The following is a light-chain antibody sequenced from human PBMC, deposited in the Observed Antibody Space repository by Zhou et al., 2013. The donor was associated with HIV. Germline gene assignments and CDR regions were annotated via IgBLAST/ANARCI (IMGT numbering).Light chain of an antibody. J-gene: IGKJ5*01. Sequence: EIVLTQSPATLSLSPGESAALSCRASQSVSGYLAWYQQRPGQAPRLLISDASSRATGIPDRFSGSGSGTDFTLTISSLEPEDLGIYYCQQRANWPPTFGQGTRLEIK. CDR1: QSVSGY. CDR2: DAS. V-gene: IGKV3-11*01. CDR3: QQRANWPPT.